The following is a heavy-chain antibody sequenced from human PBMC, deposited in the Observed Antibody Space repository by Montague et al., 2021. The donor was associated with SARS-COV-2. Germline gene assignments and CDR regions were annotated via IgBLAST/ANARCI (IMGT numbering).Heavy chain of an antibody. J-gene: IGHJ4*02. CDR2: IYHSGST. Sequence: SETLSLTCTVSGYSISSGYYWGWIRQPPGKGLEWIGSIYHSGSTYYNPSLKSRVTISVDTSKNQFSLKLSSVTAADTAVYYCAMSQDCSTTSCHFDYWGQVTLVTVSS. V-gene: IGHV4-38-2*02. D-gene: IGHD2-2*01. CDR3: AMSQDCSTTSCHFDY. CDR1: GYSISSGYY.